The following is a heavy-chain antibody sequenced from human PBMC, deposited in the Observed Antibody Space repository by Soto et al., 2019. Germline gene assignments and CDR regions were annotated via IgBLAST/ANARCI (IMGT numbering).Heavy chain of an antibody. Sequence: GESLKISCKGSGYSFTSSWISWVRQMPGKGLEWMGRIDPSDSYTNYSPSFQGHVTISADRSISTAYLQWSGLKASDTAMYYCARPIGALSTTDFTYWGHGTLVTVSS. CDR1: GYSFTSSW. J-gene: IGHJ4*03. D-gene: IGHD3-22*01. V-gene: IGHV5-10-1*01. CDR3: ARPIGALSTTDFTY. CDR2: IDPSDSYT.